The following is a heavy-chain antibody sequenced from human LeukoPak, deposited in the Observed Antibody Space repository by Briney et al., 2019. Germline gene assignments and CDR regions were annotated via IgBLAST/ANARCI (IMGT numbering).Heavy chain of an antibody. CDR1: GGTFSSYA. V-gene: IGHV1-69*13. CDR3: AKILGSDSGSLTSMGAFDI. Sequence: ASVKVSCKASGGTFSSYAISWVRQAPGQGLEWMGGIIPIFGTANYAQKFQGRVTITADESTSTAYTELSSLRAEDTAVYYCAKILGSDSGSLTSMGAFDIWGQGAMVTVSS. CDR2: IIPIFGTA. D-gene: IGHD1-26*01. J-gene: IGHJ3*02.